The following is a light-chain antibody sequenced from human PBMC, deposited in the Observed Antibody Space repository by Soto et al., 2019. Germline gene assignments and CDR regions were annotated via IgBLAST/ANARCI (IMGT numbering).Light chain of an antibody. CDR2: DGS. CDR3: QQYQTWPRT. CDR1: QGIGAN. Sequence: MTQSPFSLSASVGDRVTLPCRASQGIGANLAWYQQKPGQAPRPFIYDGSKRATGIPARFSGSGSRTDFTLTISGLQSEDAASYYCQQYQTWPRTCGLGTKV. J-gene: IGKJ1*01. V-gene: IGKV3D-15*01.